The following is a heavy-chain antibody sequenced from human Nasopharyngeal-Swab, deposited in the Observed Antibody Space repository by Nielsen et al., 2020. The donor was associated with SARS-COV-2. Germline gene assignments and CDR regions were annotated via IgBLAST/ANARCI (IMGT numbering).Heavy chain of an antibody. V-gene: IGHV5-51*01. Sequence: GESLKISCKGSGYSFTTHWIGWVRQMPGKGLEWMGVIYPGDSDTRYSPSFQGQVTISADKSISTAYLQWSSLKASDSAMYYCARHGYSGLAPPFGYYYYGLDVWGQGTTVTVSS. J-gene: IGHJ6*02. CDR3: ARHGYSGLAPPFGYYYYGLDV. CDR2: IYPGDSDT. D-gene: IGHD6-13*01. CDR1: GYSFTTHW.